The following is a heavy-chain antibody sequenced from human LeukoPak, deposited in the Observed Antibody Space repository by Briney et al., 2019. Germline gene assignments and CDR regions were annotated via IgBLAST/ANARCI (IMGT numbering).Heavy chain of an antibody. J-gene: IGHJ4*02. CDR3: ARGGTGYFDY. CDR1: GFTFDDYA. V-gene: IGHV3-9*03. CDR2: ISWNSGSI. D-gene: IGHD1-26*01. Sequence: GRSLRLSCAASGFTFDDYAMHWVRQAPGKGLEWVSGISWNSGSIGYADSVKGRFTISRDNAKNSLYLQMNSLRAEDMALYYCARGGTGYFDYWGQGTLVTVSS.